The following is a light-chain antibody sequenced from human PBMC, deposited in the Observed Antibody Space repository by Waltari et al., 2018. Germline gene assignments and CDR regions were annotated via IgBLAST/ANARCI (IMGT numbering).Light chain of an antibody. CDR2: RSD. V-gene: IGLV1-44*01. CDR3: AAWDDSLRGHWV. Sequence: QSVLTQPPSAAGSPGQRVTIFCSGSSSNIGSHVVNCYHQFPGKAPKLLIYRSDQRPSGVPDRFSGSKSGTSASLAISGLHPEDEADYYCAAWDDSLRGHWVFGGGTKVTVL. J-gene: IGLJ3*02. CDR1: SSNIGSHV.